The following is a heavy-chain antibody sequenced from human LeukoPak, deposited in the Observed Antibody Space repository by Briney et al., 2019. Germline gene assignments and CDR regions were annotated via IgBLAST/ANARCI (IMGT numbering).Heavy chain of an antibody. CDR1: GYSISSGYY. Sequence: PSETLSLTCTVSGYSISSGYYWDWIRQPPGKGLEWIGSIYHSGSTNYNPSLKSRVTISVDKSKNHFSLKLSSVTAADTAVYYCARALFLSHTYVPPAMPRGDWFDPWGQGTLVTVSS. D-gene: IGHD2-2*01. V-gene: IGHV4-38-2*02. CDR2: IYHSGST. J-gene: IGHJ5*02. CDR3: ARALFLSHTYVPPAMPRGDWFDP.